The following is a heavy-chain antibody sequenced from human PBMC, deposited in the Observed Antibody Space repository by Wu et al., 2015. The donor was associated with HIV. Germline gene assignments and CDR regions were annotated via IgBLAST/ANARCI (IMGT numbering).Heavy chain of an antibody. CDR2: INPNSGGT. CDR3: ARGVVVVVAATDNWFDP. CDR1: GYTFTGYY. Sequence: QVQLVQSGAEVKKPGASVKVSCKASGYTFTGYYMHWVRQAPGQGLEWMGWINPNSGGTNYAQKFQGRVTMTRDTSISTAYMELSRLRSDDTAVYYCARGVVVVVAATDNWFDPGAREPWSPSPQ. J-gene: IGHJ5*02. V-gene: IGHV1-2*02. D-gene: IGHD2-15*01.